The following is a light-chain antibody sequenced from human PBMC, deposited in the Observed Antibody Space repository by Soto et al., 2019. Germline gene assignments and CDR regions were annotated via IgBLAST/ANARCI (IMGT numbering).Light chain of an antibody. CDR1: QSVSSSY. Sequence: EIVLTQSPGTLSLSPGERATLCCRASQSVSSSYLAWYQQKPGQAPRLLIYGASTRATGIPARFSGSGSETEFTLTISSLQSEDFAVYYCQQHNNWPQTFGQGTKVDIK. CDR2: GAS. CDR3: QQHNNWPQT. J-gene: IGKJ1*01. V-gene: IGKV3-15*01.